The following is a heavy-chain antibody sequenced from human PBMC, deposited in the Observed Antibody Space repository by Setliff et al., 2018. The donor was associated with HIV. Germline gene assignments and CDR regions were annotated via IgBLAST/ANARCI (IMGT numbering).Heavy chain of an antibody. J-gene: IGHJ5*02. Sequence: PGGSLRLSCAASGFNFGSYGMHWVRQAPGKGLEWVAGIWYDGSNYSYADSVKGRFAIFRDNSKKILYLQMNSLRAEDTAVYYCAKGGWCTTAGCSNLHWFDPWGQGILVTVSS. CDR1: GFNFGSYG. CDR2: IWYDGSNY. V-gene: IGHV3-33*06. D-gene: IGHD2-8*01. CDR3: AKGGWCTTAGCSNLHWFDP.